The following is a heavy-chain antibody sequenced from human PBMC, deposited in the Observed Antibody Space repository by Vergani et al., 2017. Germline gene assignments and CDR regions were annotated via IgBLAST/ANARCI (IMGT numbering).Heavy chain of an antibody. CDR2: IIPIFGIT. D-gene: IGHD3-9*01. Sequence: QVDLLQSGAEVKKPGSSVKVSCKASGGTFSSYALSWVRQAPGHGLEWMGGIIPIFGITNYAQKFQGRVTITALKSTSTVYMELTSLRSDDTAIYYCARGDYGILTGYRYWGQGTLVTVSA. V-gene: IGHV1-69*14. J-gene: IGHJ4*02. CDR3: ARGDYGILTGYRY. CDR1: GGTFSSYA.